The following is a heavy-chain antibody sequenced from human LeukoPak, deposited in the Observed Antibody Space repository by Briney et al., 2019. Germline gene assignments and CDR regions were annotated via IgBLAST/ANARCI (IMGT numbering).Heavy chain of an antibody. CDR1: GFTFSTYA. CDR2: ISGSAGST. CDR3: AKDSSITNYYYGMDV. Sequence: GGSLRLSCAASGFTFSTYAMSWVRQAPGKGLEWVSTISGSAGSTNYADSVKGRFTISRDNSKNTLHLQMNSLRAEDTALYHCAKDSSITNYYYGMDVWGQGTTVTVSS. D-gene: IGHD2-2*01. V-gene: IGHV3-23*01. J-gene: IGHJ6*02.